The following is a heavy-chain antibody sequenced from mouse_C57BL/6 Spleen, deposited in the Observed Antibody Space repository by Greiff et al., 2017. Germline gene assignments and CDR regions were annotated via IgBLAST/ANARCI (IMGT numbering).Heavy chain of an antibody. CDR3: AIEGYSSGPFAY. D-gene: IGHD3-2*02. CDR1: GYSFTDYN. V-gene: IGHV1-39*01. Sequence: EVKLQQSGPELVKPGASVKISCKASGYSFTDYNMNWVQQSNGKSLEWIGVINPNYGTNSSNQKFKGKATLTVDQSYSTAYMQLNSLTSEDSAVYYCAIEGYSSGPFAYWGQGTLVTGSA. CDR2: INPNYGTN. J-gene: IGHJ3*01.